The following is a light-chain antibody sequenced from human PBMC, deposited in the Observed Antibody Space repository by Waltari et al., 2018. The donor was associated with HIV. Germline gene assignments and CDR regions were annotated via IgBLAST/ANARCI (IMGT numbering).Light chain of an antibody. V-gene: IGKV3-20*01. CDR2: GTS. CDR3: QQYGSSPLFT. J-gene: IGKJ3*01. CDR1: QSVSASY. Sequence: IVLTQSPATLSLSPGDRATLSCRASQSVSASYLGWYQQKPGQAPRLLIYGTSNRAAGIPDRFSGTGSGTDFTLTISRLEPEDFAVYYCQQYGSSPLFTFGPGTKLAIK.